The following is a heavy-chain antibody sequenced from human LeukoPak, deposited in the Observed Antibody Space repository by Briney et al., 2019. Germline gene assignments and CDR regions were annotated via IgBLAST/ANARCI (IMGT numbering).Heavy chain of an antibody. CDR1: GFTFSSYA. CDR3: AKRSARDGYNYNFDY. CDR2: ISGSGGST. V-gene: IGHV3-23*01. J-gene: IGHJ4*02. Sequence: GGSLRLSCAASGFTFSSYAMSWVRQAPGKGLEWVSAISGSGGSTYYADSVKGRFTISRDNSKNTLYLQMNSLRAEDTAVYYCAKRSARDGYNYNFDYWGQGTLVIVSS. D-gene: IGHD5-24*01.